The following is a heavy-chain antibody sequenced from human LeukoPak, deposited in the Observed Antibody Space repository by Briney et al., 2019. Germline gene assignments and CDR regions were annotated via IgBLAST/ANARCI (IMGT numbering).Heavy chain of an antibody. CDR2: IHYSGST. CDR1: GASVSAYY. D-gene: IGHD3-3*02. J-gene: IGHJ5*02. CDR3: VQVRLAGLFDP. Sequence: PSETLSLTCTVSGASVSAYYWTWIWQPPGKRLEWLGYIHYSGSTNYNPSLNSRVTMSLDASKNQFSLKLSSVSAADTAVYYCVQVRLAGLFDPWGQGTLVTVSS. V-gene: IGHV4-59*02.